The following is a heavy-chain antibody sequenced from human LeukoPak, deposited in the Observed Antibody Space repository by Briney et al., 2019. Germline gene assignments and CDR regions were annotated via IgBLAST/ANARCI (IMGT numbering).Heavy chain of an antibody. CDR3: TTVAYNSLFF. Sequence: GGSLRLYCAASGFTFSKDWLTWVRQAPGKGLEWVGRIKSKSDGGTTDYAAPVKGRFTIATDDSKNTLYLQMNSLKTEDTAVYYCTTVAYNSLFFRGQGTLVTVSS. J-gene: IGHJ4*02. CDR1: GFTFSKDW. CDR2: IKSKSDGGTT. D-gene: IGHD2/OR15-2a*01. V-gene: IGHV3-15*01.